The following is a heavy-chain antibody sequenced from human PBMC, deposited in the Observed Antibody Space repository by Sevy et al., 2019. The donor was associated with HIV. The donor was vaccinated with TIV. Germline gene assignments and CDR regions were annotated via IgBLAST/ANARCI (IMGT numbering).Heavy chain of an antibody. V-gene: IGHV3-7*01. CDR1: GFTFSNYW. CDR3: ARGGPLVDATLIPWGMDV. D-gene: IGHD2-21*01. J-gene: IGHJ6*02. CDR2: IKHDGSVT. Sequence: GGSLRLSCAASGFTFSNYWMNWVRHAPGKGLEWVANIKHDGSVTYYADSVKGRFTLSRDDTKNSLSLQMNSLRAEDTAVYYCARGGPLVDATLIPWGMDVWGQGTTVTVSS.